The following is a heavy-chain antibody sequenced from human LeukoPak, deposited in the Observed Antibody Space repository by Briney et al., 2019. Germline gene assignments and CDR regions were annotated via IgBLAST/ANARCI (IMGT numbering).Heavy chain of an antibody. J-gene: IGHJ4*02. CDR3: AGGPWRSDTGGYVFDY. CDR1: GFTFSTYW. CDR2: INSDGSST. V-gene: IGHV3-74*01. Sequence: PGGSLRLSCAASGFTFSTYWMHWVRQAPGKGLVWVSRINSDGSSTRYADSVKGRFTISRDNAKNTLYLQMNSLRADDTAVYYCAGGPWRSDTGGYVFDYWAREPWSPSPQ. D-gene: IGHD3-22*01.